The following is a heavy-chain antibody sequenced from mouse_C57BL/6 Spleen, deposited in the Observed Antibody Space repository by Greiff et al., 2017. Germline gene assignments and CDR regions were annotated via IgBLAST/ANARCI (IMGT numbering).Heavy chain of an antibody. J-gene: IGHJ1*03. V-gene: IGHV3-6*01. Sequence: EVKVEESGPGLVKPSQSLSLTCSVTGYSITSGYYWNWIRQFPGNKLEWMGYISYDGSNNYNPSLKNRISITRDTSKNQFFLKLNSVTTEDTATYYCARALANWDEGYFDVWGTGTTVTVSS. CDR3: ARALANWDEGYFDV. D-gene: IGHD4-1*01. CDR2: ISYDGSN. CDR1: GYSITSGYY.